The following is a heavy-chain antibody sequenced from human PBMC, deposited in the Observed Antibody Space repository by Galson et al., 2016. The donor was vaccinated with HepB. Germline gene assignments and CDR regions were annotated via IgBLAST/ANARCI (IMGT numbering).Heavy chain of an antibody. J-gene: IGHJ4*02. D-gene: IGHD3-22*01. Sequence: SLRLSCAGSGFTFSTYWMTWVRQAPEKGLEWVANINQDGSEKNYGDSLKGRFTVSRDNAKTSLFLQMNSLRAEDTAVYYCAKEPDYDSQWGQGILVTVSS. CDR2: INQDGSEK. CDR3: AKEPDYDSQ. CDR1: GFTFSTYW. V-gene: IGHV3-7*01.